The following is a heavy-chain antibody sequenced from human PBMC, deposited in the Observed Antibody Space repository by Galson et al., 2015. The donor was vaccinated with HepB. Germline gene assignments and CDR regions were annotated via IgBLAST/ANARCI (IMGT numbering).Heavy chain of an antibody. V-gene: IGHV4-39*01. D-gene: IGHD3-16*02. CDR1: GDSITSTVYF. CDR3: VRHSDRGDRGVIKAFDY. J-gene: IGHJ4*02. Sequence: ETLSLTCAVSGDSITSTVYFWGWIRQPPGKGLEWIATILYGGDSWYNPSLKTRVTISLDASKNQFSLSLTSVTAADTALYYCVRHSDRGDRGVIKAFDYWGRGTLVTVSS. CDR2: ILYGGDS.